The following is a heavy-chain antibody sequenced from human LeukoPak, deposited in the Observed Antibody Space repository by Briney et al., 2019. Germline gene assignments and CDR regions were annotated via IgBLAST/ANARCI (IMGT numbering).Heavy chain of an antibody. CDR2: IIPILGIA. CDR3: ASNYCGGDCYPSDAFDI. D-gene: IGHD2-21*02. Sequence: AVKVSCKASGGTFSSYAISWVRQAPGQGLEWMGRIIPILGIANYAQKFQGRVTLTADKSTSTAYMDLSSLRSEDTAVYYCASNYCGGDCYPSDAFDIWGQGTMVTVST. J-gene: IGHJ3*02. V-gene: IGHV1-69*04. CDR1: GGTFSSYA.